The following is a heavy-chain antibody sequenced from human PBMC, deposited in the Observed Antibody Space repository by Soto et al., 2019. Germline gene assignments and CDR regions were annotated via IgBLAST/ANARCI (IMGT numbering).Heavy chain of an antibody. Sequence: GGALGVSCAASLFSFSTYGMQWVRQAPGKGLEWVAEIWYDGSNDFYSDSVKGRFTISRDNAKNTLFLQMNSLRAEDTAMYYCGRGYNHADYWGQGTQVPVSS. CDR2: IWYDGSND. J-gene: IGHJ4*02. CDR3: GRGYNHADY. V-gene: IGHV3-33*01. D-gene: IGHD5-18*01. CDR1: LFSFSTYG.